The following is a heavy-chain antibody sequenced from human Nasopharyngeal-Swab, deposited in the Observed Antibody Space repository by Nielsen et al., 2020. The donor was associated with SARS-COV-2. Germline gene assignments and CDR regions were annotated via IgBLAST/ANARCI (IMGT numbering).Heavy chain of an antibody. J-gene: IGHJ2*01. CDR1: GFTFSSYS. CDR3: ARDPGTYYDILTGYYIFGYFDL. V-gene: IGHV3-48*02. CDR2: ISSSSSTI. D-gene: IGHD3-9*01. Sequence: GGSLRLSCAASGFTFSSYSMNWVRQAPGKGLEWVSYISSSSSTIYYADSVKGRFTISRDNAKNSLYLQMNGLRDEDTAVYYCARDPGTYYDILTGYYIFGYFDLWGRGTLVTVSS.